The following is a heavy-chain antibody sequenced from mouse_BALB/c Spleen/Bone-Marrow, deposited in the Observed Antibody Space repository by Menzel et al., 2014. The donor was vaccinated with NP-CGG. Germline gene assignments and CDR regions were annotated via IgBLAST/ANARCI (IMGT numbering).Heavy chain of an antibody. CDR2: INPVNGRN. Sequence: QVQLKQSGAELVKPGASVKLSCKPSGYTFTSYWIHWVKQRPGQGLEWIGEINPVNGRNDYNEKFKNKATLTVDKSSSTDYMQLSSLTSEDSAVHYCTRYYSWYFDVWGAGTTVTVSS. CDR3: TRYYSWYFDV. CDR1: GYTFTSYW. V-gene: IGHV1S81*02. J-gene: IGHJ1*01. D-gene: IGHD1-1*01.